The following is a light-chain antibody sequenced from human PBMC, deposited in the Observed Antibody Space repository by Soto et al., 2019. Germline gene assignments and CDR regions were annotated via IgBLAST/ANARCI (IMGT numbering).Light chain of an antibody. J-gene: IGKJ4*01. CDR1: QSVTTTY. CDR3: QQYDNWPLT. Sequence: ESVLTQSPGTLSLSPGERSTLSCRAIQSVTTTYLAWYQQKPGKAPRLLIYKASIRAAGIPARFSGSGSGTEFTLTISSLQSEDFAAYYCQQYDNWPLTFGGGTKVDIK. V-gene: IGKV3D-15*01. CDR2: KAS.